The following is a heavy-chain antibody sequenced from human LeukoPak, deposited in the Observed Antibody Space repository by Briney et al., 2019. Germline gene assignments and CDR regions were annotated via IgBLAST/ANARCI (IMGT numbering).Heavy chain of an antibody. J-gene: IGHJ4*02. CDR1: GFTLSSYN. Sequence: GGSLRLSCAASGFTLSSYNMKWFRQAPGKGLEWVSSISWRNIDIEYADSVKGRFTISRDNSKTTLYLQMNSLRAEDTAVYYCARALDEGARFDYWGQGTLVTVSS. CDR3: ARALDEGARFDY. V-gene: IGHV3-21*01. CDR2: ISWRNIDI.